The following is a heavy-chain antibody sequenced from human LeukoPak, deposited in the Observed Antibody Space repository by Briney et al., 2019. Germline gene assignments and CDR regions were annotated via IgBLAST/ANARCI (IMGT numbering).Heavy chain of an antibody. Sequence: GGSLRLSCAASGFTFSSYSMNWVRQAPGKGLEWVSSISSSSSYIYYADSVKGRFTISRDNAKNSLYLQMNSLRAEDTAVYYCARDSVVATITPYYFDYWGQGTLLTVSS. V-gene: IGHV3-21*01. D-gene: IGHD5-12*01. CDR1: GFTFSSYS. CDR3: ARDSVVATITPYYFDY. J-gene: IGHJ4*02. CDR2: ISSSSSYI.